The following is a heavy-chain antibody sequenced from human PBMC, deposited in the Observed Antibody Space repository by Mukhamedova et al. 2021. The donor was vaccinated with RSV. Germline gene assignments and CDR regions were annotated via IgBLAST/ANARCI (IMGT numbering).Heavy chain of an antibody. D-gene: IGHD3-16*01. V-gene: IGHV3-7*01. J-gene: IGHJ2*01. CDR2: IKEDGTQQ. Sequence: VRQAPGEGLEWLANIKEDGTQQFYVDSVQGRFTISRDNAKNSLYLQMHSLRAEDTAVYYCARVQFGEFVNHWYFHLWGVAPWSL. CDR3: ARVQFGEFVNHWYFHL.